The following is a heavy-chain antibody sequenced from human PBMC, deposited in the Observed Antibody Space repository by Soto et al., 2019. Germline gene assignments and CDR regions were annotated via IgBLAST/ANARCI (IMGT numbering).Heavy chain of an antibody. J-gene: IGHJ4*02. Sequence: PSETLSLTCTVSGGSISSYYWSWIRQPAGKGLEWIGRIYTSGSTNYNPSLKSRVTMSVDTSKNQFSLKLSSVTAADTAVYYCARMVYYDSSGYYGFSAGYFDYWGQETLVTVSS. V-gene: IGHV4-4*07. CDR1: GGSISSYY. CDR3: ARMVYYDSSGYYGFSAGYFDY. D-gene: IGHD3-22*01. CDR2: IYTSGST.